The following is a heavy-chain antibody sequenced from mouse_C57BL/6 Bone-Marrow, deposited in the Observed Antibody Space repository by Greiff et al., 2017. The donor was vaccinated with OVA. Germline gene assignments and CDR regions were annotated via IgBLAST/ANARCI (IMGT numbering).Heavy chain of an antibody. J-gene: IGHJ1*03. CDR2: IYPRSGNT. V-gene: IGHV1-81*01. CDR3: ARGGYYWYFDV. Sequence: QVQLKESGAELARPGASVKLSCKASGYTFTSYGISWVKQRTGQGLEWIGEIYPRSGNTYYNEKFKGKATLTADKSSSTAYMELRSLTSEDSAVYFCARGGYYWYFDVWGTGTTVTVSS. CDR1: GYTFTSYG.